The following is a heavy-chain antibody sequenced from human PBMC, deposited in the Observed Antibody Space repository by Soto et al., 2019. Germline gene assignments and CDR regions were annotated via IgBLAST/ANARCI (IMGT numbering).Heavy chain of an antibody. CDR1: GFTFSSYA. Sequence: QTGGSLRLSCAASGFTFSSYAMSWVRQAPGKGLEWASAISGSGGSTYYADSVKGRFTISRDNSKNTLYLQMNSLRAEDTAVYYCAKDRVVVITYFDYWGQGTLVTVSS. CDR2: ISGSGGST. CDR3: AKDRVVVITYFDY. J-gene: IGHJ4*02. D-gene: IGHD3-22*01. V-gene: IGHV3-23*01.